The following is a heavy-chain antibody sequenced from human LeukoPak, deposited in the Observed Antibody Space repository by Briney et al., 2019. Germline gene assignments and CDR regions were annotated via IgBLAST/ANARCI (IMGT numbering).Heavy chain of an antibody. CDR3: ARKTDSSGSGDY. J-gene: IGHJ4*02. CDR2: ISGSGGTA. V-gene: IGHV3-23*01. CDR1: GFTFSIYA. D-gene: IGHD3-22*01. Sequence: PGGSLRLSCAASGFTFSIYAMSWVRQAPGKGLEWVSAISGSGGTAYYADSVKGRFTISRDNSKNTLYLQMNSLRAEDTAVYYCARKTDSSGSGDYWGQGTLVTVSS.